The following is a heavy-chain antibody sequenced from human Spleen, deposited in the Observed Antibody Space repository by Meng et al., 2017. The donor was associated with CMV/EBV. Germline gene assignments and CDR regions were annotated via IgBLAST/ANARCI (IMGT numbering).Heavy chain of an antibody. D-gene: IGHD2-15*01. CDR1: YTFTSYC. V-gene: IGHV1-8*01. CDR3: ARMDCSGSKCDVNWFDP. CDR2: MNPDSGNI. Sequence: YTFTSYCINWVPHATGQGFEWMGWMNPDSGNIGYAQKFQGRVTMTRDTSTSTAYMELNSLRVEDSAIYYCARMDCSGSKCDVNWFDPWGQGTLVTVSS. J-gene: IGHJ5*02.